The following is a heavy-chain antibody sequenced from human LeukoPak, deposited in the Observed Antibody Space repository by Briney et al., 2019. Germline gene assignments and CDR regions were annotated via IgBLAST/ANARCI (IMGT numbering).Heavy chain of an antibody. V-gene: IGHV3-23*01. CDR2: INDGVGRA. J-gene: IGHJ4*02. Sequence: GGSLRLSCSASGFTLSNYAMSWVRQPPGKGLEWVSAINDGVGRAFYADALRGRFTISRDNSKNSLYLQMNSLRAEDTAVYYCATSRFYLESWGQGTLVTVSS. CDR3: ATSRFYLES. CDR1: GFTLSNYA.